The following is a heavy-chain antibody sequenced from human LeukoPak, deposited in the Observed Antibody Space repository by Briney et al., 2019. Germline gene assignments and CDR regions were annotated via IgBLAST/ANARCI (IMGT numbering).Heavy chain of an antibody. CDR2: ISISSSYI. D-gene: IGHD3-22*01. V-gene: IGHV3-21*01. CDR3: ARPYYYDSSGYREDCFDH. J-gene: IGHJ5*02. Sequence: PGGSLRLSCAASGFTFSSYSMNWVRQAPGKGLEWVSYISISSSYIYYAASVKGRFTISRDNSKNSLYLQMNSLRAEDTAVYYCARPYYYDSSGYREDCFDHWGQGTLVTVSS. CDR1: GFTFSSYS.